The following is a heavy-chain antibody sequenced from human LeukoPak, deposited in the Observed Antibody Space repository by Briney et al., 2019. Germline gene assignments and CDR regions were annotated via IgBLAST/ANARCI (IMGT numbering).Heavy chain of an antibody. CDR1: GFSLSTSGVG. CDR2: IYWDDDK. Sequence: SGPTLVKPTQTLTLTCTFSGFSLSTSGVGVGWIRQPPGKALEWLALIYWDDDKRYSPSLKSRLTITKDTSKNQVVLTMTNMDPVDTATYYCAHTYSSGWHAGSSVDPWGQGTLVTVSS. CDR3: AHTYSSGWHAGSSVDP. J-gene: IGHJ5*02. D-gene: IGHD6-19*01. V-gene: IGHV2-5*02.